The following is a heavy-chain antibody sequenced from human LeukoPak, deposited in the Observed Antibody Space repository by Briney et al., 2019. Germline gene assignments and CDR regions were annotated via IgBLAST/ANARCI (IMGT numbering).Heavy chain of an antibody. D-gene: IGHD3-10*01. CDR3: ARSLRVRGVPDYMDV. Sequence: HSGGSLRLSCAASGFTFSTYAMSWIRQAPGQGLEWVSAISGSDPGTYHADSVKGRFTISRDNSRNMLFLQMNSLRADDTAVYYCARSLRVRGVPDYMDVWGKGTTVIVSS. CDR1: GFTFSTYA. J-gene: IGHJ6*03. V-gene: IGHV3-23*01. CDR2: ISGSDPGT.